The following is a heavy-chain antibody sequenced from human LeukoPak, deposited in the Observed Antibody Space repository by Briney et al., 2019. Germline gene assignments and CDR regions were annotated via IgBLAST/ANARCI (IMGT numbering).Heavy chain of an antibody. V-gene: IGHV4-61*01. D-gene: IGHD3-16*01. J-gene: IGHJ4*02. CDR1: GVSINTCCYY. CDR2: KYYSGST. CDR3: ARGRSYGFDFDS. Sequence: WETLSLTCDVSGVSINTCCYYWTWIRQPPGKGLEWIGYKYYSGSTRYNSSLGSRLTISLDSSKNQFSLRLTSVTAADTAVYYCARGRSYGFDFDSWGPGTLVIVSS.